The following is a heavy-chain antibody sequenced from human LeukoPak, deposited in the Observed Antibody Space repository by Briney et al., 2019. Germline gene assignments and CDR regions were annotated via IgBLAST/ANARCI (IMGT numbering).Heavy chain of an antibody. Sequence: GRSLRLSCAASGFTGSNNYVSWVRQAPGMGLEWVSAIHSSGATCYADSVKGRFTISRDNARNSLYLQMNSLRVEDTAVYYCARFYGAGGNHRYYFGSWGQGILVTVSS. CDR3: ARFYGAGGNHRYYFGS. CDR2: IHSSGAT. D-gene: IGHD3-10*01. CDR1: GFTGSNNY. J-gene: IGHJ4*02. V-gene: IGHV3-53*01.